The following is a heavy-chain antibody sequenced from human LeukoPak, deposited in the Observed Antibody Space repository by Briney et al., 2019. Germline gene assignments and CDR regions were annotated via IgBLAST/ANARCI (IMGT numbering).Heavy chain of an antibody. CDR3: ARGGDSYYFDY. CDR2: INHSGST. J-gene: IGHJ4*02. Sequence: LEWIVEINHSGSTNYNPSLKSRVTISVDTSKNHFSLKLSSVTAADTAVYYCARGGDSYYFDYWGQGTLVTVSS. V-gene: IGHV4-34*13. D-gene: IGHD2-21*02.